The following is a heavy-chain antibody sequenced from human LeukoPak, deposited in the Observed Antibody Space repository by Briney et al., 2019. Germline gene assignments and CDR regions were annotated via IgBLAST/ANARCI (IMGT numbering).Heavy chain of an antibody. CDR1: GYTFTGYY. V-gene: IGHV1-2*02. D-gene: IGHD2-2*01. J-gene: IGHJ4*02. Sequence: ASVKVSCKASGYTFTGYYMHWVRQAPGQGLEWMGWINPNSGGTNYAQKFQGRVTMTRDTSISTAYMELSRLRSDDTAVYYCTSDIAVVPTATQGLYWGQGTLVAVSS. CDR3: TSDIAVVPTATQGLY. CDR2: INPNSGGT.